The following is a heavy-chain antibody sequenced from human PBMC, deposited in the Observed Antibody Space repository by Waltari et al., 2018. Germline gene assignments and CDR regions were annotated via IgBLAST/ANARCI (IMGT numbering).Heavy chain of an antibody. J-gene: IGHJ4*02. V-gene: IGHV1-69*08. CDR2: IIPSFGTA. CDR1: GGPFTSYP. Sequence: QVQLVQSGAEVKKPGSSVKVSCKASGGPFTSYPFSWVRQAPGHGLEWMGRIIPSFGTANYAQKFQGRVTITADKSTSTAYRELSSLRSEDTAVYYCARAGYSSGWYANPLPYFDYWGQGTLVTVSS. D-gene: IGHD6-19*01. CDR3: ARAGYSSGWYANPLPYFDY.